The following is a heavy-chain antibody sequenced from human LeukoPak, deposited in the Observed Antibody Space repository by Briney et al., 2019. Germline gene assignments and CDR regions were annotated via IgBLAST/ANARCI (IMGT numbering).Heavy chain of an antibody. V-gene: IGHV4-30-4*08. CDR3: ARSATRGVPNWSDP. D-gene: IGHD1-14*01. J-gene: IGHJ5*02. Sequence: PSETLSLTCAVYGGSFSGYYWSWIRQPPGKGLEWIGHMYYSGTTYYNPSLKSRVTILIDTSKNQFSLKLSSVTAADTAVYYCARSATRGVPNWSDPWGQGTLVTVSS. CDR1: GGSFSGYY. CDR2: MYYSGTT.